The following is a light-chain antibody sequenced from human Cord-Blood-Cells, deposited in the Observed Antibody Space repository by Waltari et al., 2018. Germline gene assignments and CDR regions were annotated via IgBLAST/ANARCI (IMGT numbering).Light chain of an antibody. Sequence: EIVMTQSPATLSESTGERAPLSCRASQSVSSNLAWYQQKPAQAPRLRIYGASTRATGIPARFSGSGSGTEFTLTISSLQSEDFAVYYCQQYNNWPPWTFGQGTKVEIK. CDR2: GAS. J-gene: IGKJ1*01. CDR3: QQYNNWPPWT. CDR1: QSVSSN. V-gene: IGKV3-15*01.